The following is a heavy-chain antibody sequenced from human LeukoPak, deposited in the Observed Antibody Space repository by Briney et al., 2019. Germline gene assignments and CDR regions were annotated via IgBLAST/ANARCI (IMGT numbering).Heavy chain of an antibody. CDR3: AGPPHTALDAFDI. J-gene: IGHJ3*02. Sequence: GGSLRLSCAASGFTVSSNYMSWVRQAPGKGLEWVSVIYSGGSTYYADSVKGRFTISRDNSKNTLYLQMNSLRAEDTAVYYCAGPPHTALDAFDIWGQGTMVTVSS. CDR2: IYSGGST. V-gene: IGHV3-66*01. D-gene: IGHD2-21*02. CDR1: GFTVSSNY.